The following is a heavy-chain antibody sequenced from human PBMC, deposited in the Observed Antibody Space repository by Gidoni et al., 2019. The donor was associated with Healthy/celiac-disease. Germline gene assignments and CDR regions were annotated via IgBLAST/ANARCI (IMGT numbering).Heavy chain of an antibody. CDR3: ARPSSLPVGWFDP. CDR2: IYYSGST. CDR1: GGSISSSSYY. V-gene: IGHV4-39*01. D-gene: IGHD2-2*01. J-gene: IGHJ5*02. Sequence: QLQLQESGPGLVKPSETLSLTCTVSGGSISSSSYYWGWIRQPPGKGLEWIGSIYYSGSTYYNPSLKSRVTISVDTSKNQFSLKLSSVTAADTAVYYCARPSSLPVGWFDPWGQGTLVTVSS.